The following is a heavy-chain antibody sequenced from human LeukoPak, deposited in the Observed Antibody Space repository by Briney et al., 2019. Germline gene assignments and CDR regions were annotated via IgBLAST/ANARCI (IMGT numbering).Heavy chain of an antibody. J-gene: IGHJ3*02. CDR1: GGSFSGYF. V-gene: IGHV4-4*08. Sequence: PSETLSLTCIVYGGSFSGYFWIWIRQPPGKGLEWIGRIYTSGSTNYNPSLKSRVTISVDTSKNQFSLKLSSVTAADTAVYYCARDYYDPFRHPDAFDIWGQGTMVTVSS. CDR3: ARDYYDPFRHPDAFDI. CDR2: IYTSGST. D-gene: IGHD3-3*01.